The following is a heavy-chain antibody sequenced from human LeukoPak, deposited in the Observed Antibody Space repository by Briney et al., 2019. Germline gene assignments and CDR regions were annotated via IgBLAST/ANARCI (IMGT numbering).Heavy chain of an antibody. CDR3: AKDFGDGYSF. Sequence: GGCLRLSCAASGFTFSSYAMSWVRQAPGKGLEWVSAISGSGGSTYYADSLKGRFTISRDNSKNTLYLQMNSLRAEDTAVYYCAKDFGDGYSFWGQGTLVTVSS. CDR1: GFTFSSYA. CDR2: ISGSGGST. V-gene: IGHV3-23*01. D-gene: IGHD5-24*01. J-gene: IGHJ4*02.